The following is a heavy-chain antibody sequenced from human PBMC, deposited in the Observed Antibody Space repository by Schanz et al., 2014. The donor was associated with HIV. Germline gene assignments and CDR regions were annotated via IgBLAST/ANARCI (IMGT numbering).Heavy chain of an antibody. D-gene: IGHD6-19*01. CDR2: IWFDGSNK. CDR1: GFTFSNYA. CDR3: AKDRTDSGWYKEGPRELGE. V-gene: IGHV3-30*04. Sequence: QVQLVESGGGVVQPGRSLRLSCAVSGFTFSNYAMNWVRQAPGKGLEWVAVIWFDGSNKYYADSVKGRFTISRDSFNNTLYLHMSSLRAEDTAVYFCAKDRTDSGWYKEGPRELGEWGQGTLVTVSS. J-gene: IGHJ4*02.